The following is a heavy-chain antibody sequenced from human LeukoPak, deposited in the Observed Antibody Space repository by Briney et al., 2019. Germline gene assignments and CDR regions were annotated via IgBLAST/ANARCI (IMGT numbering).Heavy chain of an antibody. J-gene: IGHJ4*02. V-gene: IGHV1-2*02. CDR2: INADSSGT. Sequence: ASVKVSCKASGYTFTGHYMHWVRQVPGQGLEWMGWINADSSGTNYAQKFQGRVTMTRDTSISTVYMDLSRLRYDDTAVYYCARESYDSIGVIDYWGQGTLVTVSS. CDR1: GYTFTGHY. CDR3: ARESYDSIGVIDY. D-gene: IGHD3-10*01.